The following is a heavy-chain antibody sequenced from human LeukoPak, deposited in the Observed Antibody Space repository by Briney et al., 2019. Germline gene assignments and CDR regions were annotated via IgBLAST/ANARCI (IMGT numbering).Heavy chain of an antibody. CDR3: ARHLIQGGDE. CDR1: GYTFTGYY. CDR2: TNPNSGDT. D-gene: IGHD5-18*01. Sequence: ASVKVSCKASGYTFTGYYIHWVRQAPGQGLEWMGWTNPNSGDTDYAQRFQGRVTMTRDTSIRTAYMDLNRLTSDDTAVYYCARHLIQGGDEWGQGTLVTVSS. J-gene: IGHJ1*01. V-gene: IGHV1-2*02.